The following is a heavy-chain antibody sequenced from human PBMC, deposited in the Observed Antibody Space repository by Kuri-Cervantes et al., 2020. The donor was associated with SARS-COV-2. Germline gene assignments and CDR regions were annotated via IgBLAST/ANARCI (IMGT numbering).Heavy chain of an antibody. Sequence: GGSLRLSCKGSEYSFSTSWIGWVRQMPGKGLQWMGIIYPGDSDTRYSPPFQGHVTISADESISTAYLQWSSLKASDTAMYYCARLRGDMGAILPLDYFDYWGQGTLVTVSS. D-gene: IGHD3-10*01. J-gene: IGHJ4*02. CDR1: EYSFSTSW. CDR2: IYPGDSDT. CDR3: ARLRGDMGAILPLDYFDY. V-gene: IGHV5-51*01.